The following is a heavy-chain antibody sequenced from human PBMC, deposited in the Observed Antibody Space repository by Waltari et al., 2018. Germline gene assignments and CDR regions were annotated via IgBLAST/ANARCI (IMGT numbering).Heavy chain of an antibody. Sequence: EVQLVESGGGLVKPGGARGLSGAAAGLTLSSSSMTGVRRAPGKGRDWVSSISRCSSYISYADLLKCRFTISRDNAKNSLYLQMNSLRAEDTAVYYCARDTCGSGGYGMDVWGQGTTVTVSS. CDR1: GLTLSSSS. J-gene: IGHJ6*02. V-gene: IGHV3-21*01. CDR3: ARDTCGSGGYGMDV. CDR2: ISRCSSYI. D-gene: IGHD3-10*01.